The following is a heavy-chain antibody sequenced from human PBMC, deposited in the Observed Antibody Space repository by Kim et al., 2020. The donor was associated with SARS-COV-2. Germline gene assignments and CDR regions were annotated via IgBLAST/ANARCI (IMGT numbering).Heavy chain of an antibody. V-gene: IGHV3-21*01. Sequence: GGSLRLSCAASGFTFSSYSMNWVRQAPGKGLEWVSSISSSSSYIYYADSVKGRFAISRDNAKNSLYLQMNSLRAEDTTVYYCAVDDLAAAGADYWGQGTLVTVSS. D-gene: IGHD6-13*01. CDR3: AVDDLAAAGADY. CDR1: GFTFSSYS. CDR2: ISSSSSYI. J-gene: IGHJ4*02.